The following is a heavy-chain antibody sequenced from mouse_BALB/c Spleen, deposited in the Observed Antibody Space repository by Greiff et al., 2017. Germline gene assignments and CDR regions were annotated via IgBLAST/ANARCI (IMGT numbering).Heavy chain of an antibody. V-gene: IGHV1-82*01. D-gene: IGHD2-1*01. Sequence: QVQLQQSGPELVKPGASVKISCKASGYAFSSSWMNWVKQRPGQGLEWIGRIYPGDGDTNYNGKFKGKATLTADKSSSTAYMQLSSLTSVDSAVYFCARTGGGNYYFDYWGQGTTLTVSS. CDR1: GYAFSSSW. CDR2: IYPGDGDT. J-gene: IGHJ2*01. CDR3: ARTGGGNYYFDY.